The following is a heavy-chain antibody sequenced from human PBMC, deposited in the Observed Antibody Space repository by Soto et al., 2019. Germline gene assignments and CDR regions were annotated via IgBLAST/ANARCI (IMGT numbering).Heavy chain of an antibody. J-gene: IGHJ4*02. D-gene: IGHD2-15*01. CDR3: AKDPRGFCSGGSCYSYYFDY. Sequence: VGSLRLSCAASGFSFSSYGMHWVRQAPGKGLEWVAVISYDGSNKYYADSGKGRFTISRDNSNNMLYLQMNSLRAEDTALYYCAKDPRGFCSGGSCYSYYFDYWGQGTLVTVSS. CDR2: ISYDGSNK. V-gene: IGHV3-30*18. CDR1: GFSFSSYG.